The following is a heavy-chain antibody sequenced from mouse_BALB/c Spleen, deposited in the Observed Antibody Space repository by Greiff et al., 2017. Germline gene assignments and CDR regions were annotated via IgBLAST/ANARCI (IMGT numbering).Heavy chain of an antibody. CDR3: ATTVEFAY. J-gene: IGHJ3*01. CDR2: IDPANGNT. Sequence: EVQLKQSGAELVKPGASVKLSCTASGFNIKDTYMHWVKQRPEQGLEWIGRIDPANGNTKYDPKFQGKATITADTSSNTAYLQLSSLTSEDTAVYYCATTVEFAYWGQGTLVTVSA. CDR1: GFNIKDTY. D-gene: IGHD1-1*01. V-gene: IGHV14-3*02.